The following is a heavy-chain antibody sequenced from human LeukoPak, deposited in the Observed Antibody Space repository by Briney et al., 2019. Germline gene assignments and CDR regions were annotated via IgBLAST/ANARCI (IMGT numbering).Heavy chain of an antibody. D-gene: IGHD1-14*01. J-gene: IGHJ3*02. V-gene: IGHV4-39*01. Sequence: SEPLSLICIVSGGSISTTKYYWGWVRQSPAKGLEWIVTLYYSGNTYYHPSLKIQVTIPVYQSNHPSSLGVNSRPPARPALYFCARQPRSVSPVLQDAFDIWPRKTRVSV. CDR1: GGSISTTKYY. CDR2: LYYSGNT. CDR3: ARQPRSVSPVLQDAFDI.